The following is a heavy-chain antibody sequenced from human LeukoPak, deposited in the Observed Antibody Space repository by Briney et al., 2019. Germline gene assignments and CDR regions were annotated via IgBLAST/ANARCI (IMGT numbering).Heavy chain of an antibody. J-gene: IGHJ6*03. CDR3: ARHQDDFWSGPQDKNYYYMDV. V-gene: IGHV5-51*01. CDR1: GYSFTSYW. D-gene: IGHD3-3*01. Sequence: GESLKISCKGSGYSFTSYWIGWVRQMPGKGLEWMGIIYPGDSDTRYSPSFQGQVTISADKSISTAYLQWSSLKASDTAMYYCARHQDDFWSGPQDKNYYYMDVWGKGTTVTVSS. CDR2: IYPGDSDT.